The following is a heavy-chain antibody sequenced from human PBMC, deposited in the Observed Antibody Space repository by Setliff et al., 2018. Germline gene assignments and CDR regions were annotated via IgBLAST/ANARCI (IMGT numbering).Heavy chain of an antibody. D-gene: IGHD3-3*01. CDR1: GATFSSYG. CDR2: ITNYNGKT. V-gene: IGHV1-18*01. J-gene: IGHJ4*02. Sequence: ASVKVSCKASGATFSSYGISGVRQDTGQGLEWMGWITNYNGKTDYAQKFQDRVILTTDTSTNTAYMELRNLRPDDKAIYYCATRTPVTFSGVVTTVWGQGSLVTVSS. CDR3: ATRTPVTFSGVVTTV.